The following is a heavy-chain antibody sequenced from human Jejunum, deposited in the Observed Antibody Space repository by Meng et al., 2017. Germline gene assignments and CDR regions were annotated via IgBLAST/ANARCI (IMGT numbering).Heavy chain of an antibody. CDR2: INPDSGGT. CDR1: GYTFTGYY. CDR3: ARAPDYSDNWFDP. D-gene: IGHD2-15*01. Sequence: QVQLVQSGAEVKKPGASLQVSCKASGYTFTGYYMHWVRQAPGQGLEWMGRINPDSGGTNFAQKFQGRVTMTRDTSISTAYMELSRLTSDDTAVYYCARAPDYSDNWFDPWGQGTLVTVSS. J-gene: IGHJ5*02. V-gene: IGHV1-2*06.